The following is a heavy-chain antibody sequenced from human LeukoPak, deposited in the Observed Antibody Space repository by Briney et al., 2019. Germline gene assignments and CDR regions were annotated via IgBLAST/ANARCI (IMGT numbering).Heavy chain of an antibody. CDR3: ARRPDYGDYEGFFDY. J-gene: IGHJ4*02. Sequence: KVSCKGSGYSFTSYWIGWVRQMPGKGLEWMGIIYPGDSGTRYSPSFQGQVTISADKSISAAYLQWSSLKASDTAMYYCARRPDYGDYEGFFDYWGQGTLVTVSS. CDR2: IYPGDSGT. V-gene: IGHV5-51*01. D-gene: IGHD4-17*01. CDR1: GYSFTSYW.